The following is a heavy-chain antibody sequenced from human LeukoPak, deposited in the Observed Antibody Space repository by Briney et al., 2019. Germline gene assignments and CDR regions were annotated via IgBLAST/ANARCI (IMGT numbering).Heavy chain of an antibody. CDR3: ASLKMNGPVGDY. CDR1: GFTFSSYS. Sequence: PGGSLGLSCAASGFTFSSYSMNWVRQAPGKGREWVSYISSSSTIYYADSVKGRFTISRGNAKNSLYLQMNSLRAEDTAVYYCASLKMNGPVGDYWGQGTLVTVSS. J-gene: IGHJ4*02. CDR2: ISSSSTI. D-gene: IGHD2-8*01. V-gene: IGHV3-48*01.